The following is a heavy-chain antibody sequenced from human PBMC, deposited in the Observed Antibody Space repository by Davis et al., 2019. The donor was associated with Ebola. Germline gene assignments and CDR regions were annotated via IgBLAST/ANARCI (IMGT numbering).Heavy chain of an antibody. CDR2: ISSSGDSA. V-gene: IGHV3-23*01. D-gene: IGHD3-10*01. CDR3: AKDLTPMVRGVGGLRYYYYGMDV. Sequence: GESLKISCVVSGFTFSSYGMSWVRQAPAKGLEYVSSISSSGDSAHYGDSVKGRFTISRDNSKNTLYLQMNSLRAEDTAVYYCAKDLTPMVRGVGGLRYYYYGMDVWGQGTTVTVSS. J-gene: IGHJ6*02. CDR1: GFTFSSYG.